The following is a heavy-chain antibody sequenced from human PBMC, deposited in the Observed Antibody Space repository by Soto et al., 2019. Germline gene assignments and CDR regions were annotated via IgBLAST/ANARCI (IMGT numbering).Heavy chain of an antibody. CDR3: PSLLAYCGGDCPDAFDI. CDR1: GGSISSGGYS. J-gene: IGHJ3*02. D-gene: IGHD2-21*02. V-gene: IGHV4-30-2*01. CDR2: IYHSGST. Sequence: SETLSLTXAVSGGSISSGGYSWSWIRQPPGKGLEWIGYIYHSGSTYYNPSLKSRVTISVDRSKNQFSLKLSSVTAADTAVYYCPSLLAYCGGDCPDAFDIWGQGTMVTVSS.